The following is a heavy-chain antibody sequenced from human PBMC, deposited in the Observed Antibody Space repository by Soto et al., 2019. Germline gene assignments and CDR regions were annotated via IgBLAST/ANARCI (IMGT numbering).Heavy chain of an antibody. CDR1: GGSVSSGSYY. D-gene: IGHD4-17*01. Sequence: SETLSLTCTVSGGSVSSGSYYWSWIRQPPGKGLEWIGYIYYSGSTNYNPSLKSRVTISVDTSKNQFSLKLSSVTAADTAVYYCARSKEAVTTDYWGQGTLVTVSS. CDR3: ARSKEAVTTDY. V-gene: IGHV4-61*01. CDR2: IYYSGST. J-gene: IGHJ4*02.